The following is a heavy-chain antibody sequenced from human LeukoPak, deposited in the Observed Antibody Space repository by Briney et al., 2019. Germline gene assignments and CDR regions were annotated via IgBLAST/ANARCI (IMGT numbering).Heavy chain of an antibody. J-gene: IGHJ1*01. V-gene: IGHV4-34*01. Sequence: PSQTLCLTRAVPGESLTDYYWTSIRQSPGQGLKWIGEITHNGSTTFNPSLKSRLTISVDTSKTQFSLKLTSVTAADASVYFCARGFCRGESCSSAEYFQHWGQGTLVTVSS. CDR1: GESLTDYY. D-gene: IGHD2-15*01. CDR3: ARGFCRGESCSSAEYFQH. CDR2: ITHNGST.